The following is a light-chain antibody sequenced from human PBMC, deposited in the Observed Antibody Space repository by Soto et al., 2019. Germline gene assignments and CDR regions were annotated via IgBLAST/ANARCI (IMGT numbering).Light chain of an antibody. J-gene: IGKJ1*01. CDR1: QSVSSSF. Sequence: EIVLAQSPGTLSLSPWEIATLSCRASQSVSSSFLAWYQQKAGQAPRLLIYGASRRATGIPDRFSGSGSGTDFTLTISRPEPEDFAVYYCQQYVSSPWAFGQGTKVDIK. V-gene: IGKV3-20*01. CDR2: GAS. CDR3: QQYVSSPWA.